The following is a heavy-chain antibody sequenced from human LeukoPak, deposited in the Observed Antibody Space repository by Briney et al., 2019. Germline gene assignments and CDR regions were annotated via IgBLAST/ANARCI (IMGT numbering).Heavy chain of an antibody. Sequence: ASVKVSCKVSGYTFTDYYMHWVQQAPGKGLEWMGLVDPEDGETIYAEKFQGRVTITADTSTDTAYMELSSLRSEDTAVYYCALTNLPGAFDIWGQGTMVTASS. CDR3: ALTNLPGAFDI. D-gene: IGHD2-8*01. CDR1: GYTFTDYY. J-gene: IGHJ3*02. V-gene: IGHV1-69-2*01. CDR2: VDPEDGET.